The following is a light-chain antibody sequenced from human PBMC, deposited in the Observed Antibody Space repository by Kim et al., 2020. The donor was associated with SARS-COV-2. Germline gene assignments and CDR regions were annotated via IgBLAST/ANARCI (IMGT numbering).Light chain of an antibody. CDR2: DAF. J-gene: IGKJ1*01. V-gene: IGKV3-11*01. Sequence: DILLTQSPATLSSSPGERATISCRASQGVSTYLAWYQHKPGQAPRLLVYDAFDMGTDVPPRFSGSGFGTEFTLTISSLEPEDVAVYYCQKRNKWPRTFGQGTKVDIK. CDR1: QGVSTY. CDR3: QKRNKWPRT.